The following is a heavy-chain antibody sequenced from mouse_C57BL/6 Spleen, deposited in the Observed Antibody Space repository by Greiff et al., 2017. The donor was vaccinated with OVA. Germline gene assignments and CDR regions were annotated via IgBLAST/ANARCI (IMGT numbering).Heavy chain of an antibody. CDR1: GFTFTDYY. CDR2: INPYNGGT. J-gene: IGHJ4*01. Sequence: EVQLQQSGPVLVRPGASVKLSCKASGFTFTDYYMNWVQQTPGKSLEWIGVINPYNGGTSYNQKFKGQATFTVDNSSSTDYLELNSLTSEDSEVYGCARGGVYDYDDGMDYWGQGTSVTVSS. D-gene: IGHD2-4*01. V-gene: IGHV1-19*01. CDR3: ARGGVYDYDDGMDY.